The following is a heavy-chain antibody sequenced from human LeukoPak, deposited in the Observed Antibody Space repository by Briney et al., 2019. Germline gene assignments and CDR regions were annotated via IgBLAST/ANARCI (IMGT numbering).Heavy chain of an antibody. CDR1: GGSISDYY. D-gene: IGHD6-13*01. CDR2: IYYSGGT. V-gene: IGHV4-59*01. Sequence: SETLSLTCTVSGGSISDYYWSWIRQPPGKGLQWIGYIYYSGGTNYNPSLKTRVSISVDTSKNQFSLNLRSVTAADTAVYYCARTLGSSSWTTWGQGTLVTVSS. CDR3: ARTLGSSSWTT. J-gene: IGHJ5*02.